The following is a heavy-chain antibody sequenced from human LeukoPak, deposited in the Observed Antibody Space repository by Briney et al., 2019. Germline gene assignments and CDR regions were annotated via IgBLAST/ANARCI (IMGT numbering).Heavy chain of an antibody. CDR1: GFTLSSNY. D-gene: IGHD6-6*01. V-gene: IGHV3-66*01. CDR2: MYSGGST. Sequence: GRCLRLSRAASGFTLSSNYMSWVRQAAGKGLEWGTVMYSGGSTYSAASVTGRFTISRDNSTNTLYLQMNSLRAEDTAVYYCAREQLVRGGYDWRAVASWGQGTPVTVSS. J-gene: IGHJ4*02. CDR3: AREQLVRGGYDWRAVAS.